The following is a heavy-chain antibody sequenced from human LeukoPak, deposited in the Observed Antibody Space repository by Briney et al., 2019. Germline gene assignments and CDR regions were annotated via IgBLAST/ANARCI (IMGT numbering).Heavy chain of an antibody. V-gene: IGHV3-20*04. CDR3: ARIITGTRSPGVLDH. Sequence: GGSLRLSCAASGFTFDDYGMSWVRQAPGKGLEWVSAINWNGGSTGYADSVKGRFTISRDNAKKSLYLQINSLRAEDTALYYCARIITGTRSPGVLDHWGQGTLVTVSS. D-gene: IGHD1-7*01. CDR2: INWNGGST. CDR1: GFTFDDYG. J-gene: IGHJ1*01.